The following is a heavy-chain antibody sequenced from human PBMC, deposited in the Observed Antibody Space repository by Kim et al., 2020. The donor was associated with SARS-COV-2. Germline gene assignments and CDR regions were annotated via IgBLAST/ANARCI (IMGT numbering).Heavy chain of an antibody. Sequence: GGSLRLSCAASGFTVSGHYMSWVRQAPGKGLEWVSVIYSGGNTYYTDSVKGRFTISRDNSKNTLYLQMNSLRAEDTAVYYCARSPISSGWGYYFDYWGQG. CDR1: GFTVSGHY. D-gene: IGHD6-19*01. CDR3: ARSPISSGWGYYFDY. V-gene: IGHV3-66*01. J-gene: IGHJ4*02. CDR2: IYSGGNT.